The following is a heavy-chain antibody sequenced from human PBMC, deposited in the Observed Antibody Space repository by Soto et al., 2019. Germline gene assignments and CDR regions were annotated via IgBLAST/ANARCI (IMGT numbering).Heavy chain of an antibody. Sequence: SETLSLTCTVSGGSIISSNFYWGWIRQPPGKGLEWIGSVEYGGSTYDNPSLKSRVTISVDTSKNQFSLKLSSVTAADTAVYYCARGPLSREWERNYYYYGMDVWGQGTTVTVSS. V-gene: IGHV4-39*07. CDR3: ARGPLSREWERNYYYYGMDV. CDR2: VEYGGST. J-gene: IGHJ6*02. CDR1: GGSIISSNFY. D-gene: IGHD1-1*01.